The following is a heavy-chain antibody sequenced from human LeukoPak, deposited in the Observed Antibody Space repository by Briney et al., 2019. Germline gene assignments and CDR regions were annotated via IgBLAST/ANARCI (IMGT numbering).Heavy chain of an antibody. CDR1: GFTFSSYW. J-gene: IGHJ3*02. D-gene: IGHD3-22*01. Sequence: GGSLRLPCAASGFTFSSYWMSWVRQAPGKGLEWVANIKQDGSEKYYVDSVKGRFTISRDNAKNSLYLQMNSLRAEDTAVYYCAREFRSSGYYYSDAFDIWGQGTMVTVSS. CDR3: AREFRSSGYYYSDAFDI. V-gene: IGHV3-7*01. CDR2: IKQDGSEK.